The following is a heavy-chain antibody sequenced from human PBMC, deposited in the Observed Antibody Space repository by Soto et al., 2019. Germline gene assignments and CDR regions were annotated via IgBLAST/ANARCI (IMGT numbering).Heavy chain of an antibody. V-gene: IGHV3-48*01. CDR3: ARDCRFGYVMDV. D-gene: IGHD3-16*01. CDR1: GFTFSTYS. CDR2: IDGSSRTI. Sequence: EVQVVESGGGLVQPGGSLRLSCAGSGFTFSTYSMNWVRQAPGKGLEWISHIDGSSRTIYYADSVRGRFTISRDNAKNSLYLQMNSLRAEDTAVYYCARDCRFGYVMDVW. J-gene: IGHJ6*01.